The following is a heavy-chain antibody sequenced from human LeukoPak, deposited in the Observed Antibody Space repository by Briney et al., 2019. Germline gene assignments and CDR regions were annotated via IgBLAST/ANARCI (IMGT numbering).Heavy chain of an antibody. CDR3: ARLKIDAKHPSGPPYYYYYYMDV. D-gene: IGHD3-3*01. Sequence: SETLSLTCTVSGGSISSSSYYWGWIRQPPGKGLEWIGSIYYSGSTYYNPSLKSRVTISVDTSKNQFSLKLSSVTAADTAVYYCARLKIDAKHPSGPPYYYYYYMDVWGKGTTVTVSS. CDR1: GGSISSSSYY. V-gene: IGHV4-39*01. J-gene: IGHJ6*03. CDR2: IYYSGST.